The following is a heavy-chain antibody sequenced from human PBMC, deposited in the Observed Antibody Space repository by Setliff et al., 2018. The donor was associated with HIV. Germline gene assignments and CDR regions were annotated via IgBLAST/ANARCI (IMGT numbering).Heavy chain of an antibody. D-gene: IGHD3-10*01. CDR2: MSPNSGNT. J-gene: IGHJ4*02. V-gene: IGHV1-8*02. Sequence: ASVKVSCKASRGTFSSYGFNWVRQAPGQGLEWMGWMSPNSGNTGYAQKFDGRVTMSRDASVSTAYLELRSLKFDDTAVYYCARGGTLFYWGQGTLVTVSS. CDR3: ARGGTLFY. CDR1: RGTFSSYG.